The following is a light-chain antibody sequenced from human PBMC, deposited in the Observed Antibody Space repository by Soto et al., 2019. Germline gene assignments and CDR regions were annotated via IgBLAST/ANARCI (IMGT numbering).Light chain of an antibody. V-gene: IGLV2-14*01. Sequence: QSALTQPASVSGSPGQSITISCTGTSXDVGAYNYVSWYQQHPGKAPKLMIYKVINRPSGVSNRFSGSKSGNTASLTISGLQAEDEADYYCGSYTSASTLVFGTGTKVTVL. CDR3: GSYTSASTLV. CDR2: KVI. J-gene: IGLJ1*01. CDR1: SXDVGAYNY.